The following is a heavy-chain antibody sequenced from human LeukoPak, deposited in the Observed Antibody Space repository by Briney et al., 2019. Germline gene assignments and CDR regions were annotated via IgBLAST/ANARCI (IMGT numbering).Heavy chain of an antibody. CDR2: IYYSGST. J-gene: IGHJ6*02. CDR1: GGSISSYY. CDR3: ARLVRSGSYPYYYYGMDV. D-gene: IGHD1-26*01. Sequence: SETLSLTCTVSGGSISSYYWSWIRQPPGKGLEWIGYIYYSGSTNYNPSLKSRVTISVDTSKNQFSLKLSSVTAADTAVYYCARLVRSGSYPYYYYGMDVWGQGTTVTVSS. V-gene: IGHV4-59*01.